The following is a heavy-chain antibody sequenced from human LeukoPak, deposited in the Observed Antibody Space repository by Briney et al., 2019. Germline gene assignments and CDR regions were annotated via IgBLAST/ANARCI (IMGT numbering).Heavy chain of an antibody. CDR1: GYTFTGYY. CDR2: INPNSGGT. V-gene: IGHV1-2*06. CDR3: AAALDSGSQQAFGI. Sequence: EASVKVSCKASGYTFTGYYMHWVRHAPGQGRERMGRINPNSGGTNYAQKFQGRVTMTRDTSISTAYMELSRLYSDITAVYSWAAALDSGSQQAFGIWGQGTMVTVSS. J-gene: IGHJ3*02. D-gene: IGHD2-2*03.